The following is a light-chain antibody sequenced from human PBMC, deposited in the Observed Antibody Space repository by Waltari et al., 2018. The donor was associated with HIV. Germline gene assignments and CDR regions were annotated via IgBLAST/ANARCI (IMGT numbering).Light chain of an antibody. J-gene: IGLJ1*01. CDR3: QVWDSSSVHYV. Sequence: SYVLTQPPSLSVAPGQTARITCEGKNLQSKAVHWSQQKPGQAPLLVVYDDRDRPSGIPDRFSGGNSGNTATLTIGRVEVGDEADYYCQVWDSSSVHYVFGGGTRVTVL. CDR1: NLQSKA. V-gene: IGLV3-21*02. CDR2: DDR.